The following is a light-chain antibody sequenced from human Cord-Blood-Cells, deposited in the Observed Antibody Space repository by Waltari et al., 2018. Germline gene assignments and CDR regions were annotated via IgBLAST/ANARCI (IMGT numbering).Light chain of an antibody. J-gene: IGKJ1*01. CDR2: GAS. Sequence: EIVMTQSPATLSVSPGERATLSCRASQSVSSNLAWYQQKPGQAPRLLIYGASTRATGIPARFSGSGSGTEFTLTISSLQSEDFAVYYGQQYNNWPPWTFGQGTKAEIK. CDR3: QQYNNWPPWT. V-gene: IGKV3-15*01. CDR1: QSVSSN.